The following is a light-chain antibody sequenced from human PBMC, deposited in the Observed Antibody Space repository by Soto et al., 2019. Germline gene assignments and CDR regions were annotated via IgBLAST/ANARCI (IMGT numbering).Light chain of an antibody. J-gene: IGKJ2*01. CDR2: ATS. Sequence: DIQMTQSPSSLSASVGDRVTITCRASQRIGTYLNWYQQKPGKAPKLLMHATSRLQSGVPSRFSGGGSGADFTPTISSLQPDDCATYYCQQSYSTPYTFGQGTKVDIK. V-gene: IGKV1-39*01. CDR1: QRIGTY. CDR3: QQSYSTPYT.